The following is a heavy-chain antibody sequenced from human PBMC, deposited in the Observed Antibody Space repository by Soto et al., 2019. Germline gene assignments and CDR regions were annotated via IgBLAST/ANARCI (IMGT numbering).Heavy chain of an antibody. Sequence: PGGSLRLSCAASGFTFSGYSVNWVRQAPGKGLEWVSYISSGSKTIYYADSVKGRFTVSRDNAKNSQYLQMNSLRDEDTVVYYCVREDILGVRSFDYWGQGTLVTVSS. CDR1: GFTFSGYS. CDR3: VREDILGVRSFDY. V-gene: IGHV3-48*02. J-gene: IGHJ4*02. CDR2: ISSGSKTI. D-gene: IGHD3-9*01.